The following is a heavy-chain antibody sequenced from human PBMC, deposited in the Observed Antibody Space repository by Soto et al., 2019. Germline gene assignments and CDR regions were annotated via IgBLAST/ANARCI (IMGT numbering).Heavy chain of an antibody. J-gene: IGHJ6*02. CDR2: IDPSDSYT. CDR1: GYSFTSYW. Sequence: PGESLKISCKGSGYSFTSYWISWVRQMPGKGLEWMGRIDPSDSYTNYSPSFQGHVTISADKSISTAYLQWSSLKASDTAMYYCARGRLIRDIVVVPAVRMDVWGQGTTVTVSS. D-gene: IGHD2-2*01. V-gene: IGHV5-10-1*01. CDR3: ARGRLIRDIVVVPAVRMDV.